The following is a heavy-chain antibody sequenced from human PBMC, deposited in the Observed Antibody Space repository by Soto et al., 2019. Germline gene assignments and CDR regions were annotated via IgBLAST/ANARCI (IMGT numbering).Heavy chain of an antibody. CDR1: GGSISSGDYY. Sequence: TLSLTCTVSGGSISSGDYYWSWIRQPPGKGLEWIGYIYYSGSTYYNPSLKSRVTISVDTSKNQFSLKLSSVTAADTAVYYCARALPLRVFDIGGQGKMATVPS. CDR3: ARALPLRVFDI. V-gene: IGHV4-30-4*01. D-gene: IGHD3-16*01. CDR2: IYYSGST. J-gene: IGHJ3*02.